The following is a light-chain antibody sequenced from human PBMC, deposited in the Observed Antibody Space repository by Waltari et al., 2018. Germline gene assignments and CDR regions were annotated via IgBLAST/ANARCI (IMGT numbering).Light chain of an antibody. V-gene: IGLV1-44*01. J-gene: IGLJ3*02. CDR1: SSNIGSNP. CDR3: AAWDDSLNGPV. Sequence: QSVLTQPPSASGTPGQRVTISCSGRSSNIGSNPVNWYQQLPGTAPKLLIYTNNQRPSGVPDRFSGSKSGTSASLAISGLQSVDEADYYCAAWDDSLNGPVFGGGTKLTVL. CDR2: TNN.